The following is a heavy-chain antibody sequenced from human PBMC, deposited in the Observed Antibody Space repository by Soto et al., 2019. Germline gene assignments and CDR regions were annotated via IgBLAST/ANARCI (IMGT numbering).Heavy chain of an antibody. Sequence: ASVKVSCKASGYTFTSYYMHWVRQAPGQGLEWMGIINPSGGSTSYAQKFQGRVTMTRDASTSTVYVELSSLRSEVTAVYYCARVMGVAGTPWFDPWGQGTLVTVSS. CDR2: INPSGGST. J-gene: IGHJ5*02. V-gene: IGHV1-46*01. CDR3: ARVMGVAGTPWFDP. D-gene: IGHD6-19*01. CDR1: GYTFTSYY.